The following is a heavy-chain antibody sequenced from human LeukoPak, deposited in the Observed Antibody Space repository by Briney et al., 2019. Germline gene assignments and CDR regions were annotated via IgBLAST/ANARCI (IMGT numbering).Heavy chain of an antibody. Sequence: GGSLRLSCAASGFTFSSTWMHWVRQVPGKGPVWVSHILSDGSITTYADSVNGRFTISRDNAKNMVYLQMNSLRAEDTAVYFCAADSGYAIQIWGRGTMVTVSS. CDR2: ILSDGSIT. CDR3: AADSGYAIQI. J-gene: IGHJ3*02. D-gene: IGHD6-25*01. CDR1: GFTFSSTW. V-gene: IGHV3-74*01.